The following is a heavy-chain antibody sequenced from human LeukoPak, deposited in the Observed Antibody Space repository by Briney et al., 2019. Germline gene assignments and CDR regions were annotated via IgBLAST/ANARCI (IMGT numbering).Heavy chain of an antibody. CDR3: AKVRIRGGVFSPVDY. J-gene: IGHJ4*02. D-gene: IGHD3-10*01. Sequence: GGSLRLSCAASGFTFSSYEMNWVRQAPGKGLEWVSAISGSGGSTYYADSVKGRFTISRDNSKNTLYLQMNSLRAEDTAVYYCAKVRIRGGVFSPVDYWGQGTLVTVSS. CDR2: ISGSGGST. V-gene: IGHV3-23*01. CDR1: GFTFSSYE.